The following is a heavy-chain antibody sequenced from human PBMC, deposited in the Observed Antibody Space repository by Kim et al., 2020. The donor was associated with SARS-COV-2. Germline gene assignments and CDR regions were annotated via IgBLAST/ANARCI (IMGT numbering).Heavy chain of an antibody. CDR3: ASADGLSYSSSWPRVPEYFQH. Sequence: GGSLRLSCAASGFTFSSYGMHWVRQAPGKGLEWVAVIWYDGSNKYYADSVKGRFTISRDNSKNTLYLQMNSLRAEDTAVYYCASADGLSYSSSWPRVPEYFQHWGQGTLVTVSS. J-gene: IGHJ1*01. V-gene: IGHV3-33*01. CDR1: GFTFSSYG. D-gene: IGHD6-13*01. CDR2: IWYDGSNK.